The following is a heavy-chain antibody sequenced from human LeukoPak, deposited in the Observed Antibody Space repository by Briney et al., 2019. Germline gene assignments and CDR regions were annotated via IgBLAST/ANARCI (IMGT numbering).Heavy chain of an antibody. CDR1: GFTFDDYA. V-gene: IGHV3-9*01. D-gene: IGHD3-22*01. J-gene: IGHJ4*02. Sequence: PGGSLRLSCAASGFTFDDYAMHWVRQAPGKGLEWVSGISWNSGSIGYADSVKGRFTISRDNSKNTLYLQLNSLRAGDTAVYYCARDTGSSGHMDYWGQGTLVTVSS. CDR3: ARDTGSSGHMDY. CDR2: ISWNSGSI.